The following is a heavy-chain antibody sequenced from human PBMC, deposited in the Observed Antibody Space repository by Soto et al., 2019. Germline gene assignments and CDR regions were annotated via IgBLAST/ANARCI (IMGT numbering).Heavy chain of an antibody. Sequence: QVQLQESGPGLVKPSQTLSLTCTVSGGSISSGGYYWSWIRQHPGKGLEWIGYIYYSGSTYYNPSLKSRVTISVDTSKNQFSLKLSSVTAADAAVYYCARGVGIAARRIDYWGQGTLVTVSS. D-gene: IGHD6-6*01. V-gene: IGHV4-31*03. CDR3: ARGVGIAARRIDY. J-gene: IGHJ4*02. CDR2: IYYSGST. CDR1: GGSISSGGYY.